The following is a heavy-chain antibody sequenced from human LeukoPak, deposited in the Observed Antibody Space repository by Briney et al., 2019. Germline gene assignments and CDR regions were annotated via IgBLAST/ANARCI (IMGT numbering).Heavy chain of an antibody. CDR1: GFTFGDYA. CDR3: ARHNPLWGY. V-gene: IGHV3-7*04. Sequence: GGSLRLSCTTSGFTFGDYAMSWVRQAPGKGLEWVANIKQDGSEKYYVDSVKGRFTISRDNAKNSLYLQMNSLRAEDTAQYYCARHNPLWGYWGQGTLVTVSS. J-gene: IGHJ4*02. CDR2: IKQDGSEK. D-gene: IGHD1-14*01.